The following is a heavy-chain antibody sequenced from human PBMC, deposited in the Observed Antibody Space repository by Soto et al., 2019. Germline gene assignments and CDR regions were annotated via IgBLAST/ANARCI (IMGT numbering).Heavy chain of an antibody. Sequence: QVQLVESGGGVVQPGRSLRLSCAASGFTFSSYAMHWVRQAPGKGLEWVAVISYDGSNKYYADSVKGRFIISRDNSKNTLYLQMNSLRAEDTAVYYCARSAPGTAAMPAFTFDYWGQGTLVTVSS. CDR3: ARSAPGTAAMPAFTFDY. D-gene: IGHD2-2*01. V-gene: IGHV3-30-3*01. J-gene: IGHJ4*02. CDR1: GFTFSSYA. CDR2: ISYDGSNK.